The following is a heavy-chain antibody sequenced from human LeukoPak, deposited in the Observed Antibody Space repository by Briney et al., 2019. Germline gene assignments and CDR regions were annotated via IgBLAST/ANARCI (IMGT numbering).Heavy chain of an antibody. CDR3: ARDFEVASLFDY. CDR2: INAGNGNT. D-gene: IGHD3-9*01. V-gene: IGHV1-3*01. CDR1: GYTFTSYA. Sequence: ASVKVSFKASGYTFTSYAMHWVRQAPGQRLEWMGWINAGNGNTKYSQKFQGRVTITRDTSASTAYMELSSLRSEDTAVYYCARDFEVASLFDYWGQGTLVTVSS. J-gene: IGHJ4*02.